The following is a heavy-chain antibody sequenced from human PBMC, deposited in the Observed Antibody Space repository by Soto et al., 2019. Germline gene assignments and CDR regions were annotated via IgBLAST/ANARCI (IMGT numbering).Heavy chain of an antibody. V-gene: IGHV1-2*04. Sequence: ASVKVSCKASGYTFTGYYMHWVRQAPGQGLEWMGWINPNSGGTNYAQKFQGWVTMTRDTSISTAYMELSRLRSDDTAVYYCAREWTDSSPYFDYWGQGTLVTVSS. D-gene: IGHD6-13*01. CDR1: GYTFTGYY. CDR3: AREWTDSSPYFDY. J-gene: IGHJ4*02. CDR2: INPNSGGT.